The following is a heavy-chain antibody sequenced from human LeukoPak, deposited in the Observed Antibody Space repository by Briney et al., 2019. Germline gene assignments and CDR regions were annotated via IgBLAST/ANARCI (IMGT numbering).Heavy chain of an antibody. CDR2: ISGSGAST. V-gene: IGHV3-23*01. D-gene: IGHD6-6*01. Sequence: GGSLRLSCAASGFTFSSYAMSWVRQAPGKGLEWVSVISGSGASTYNADSVKGRFTISRDNSKNTLYLQTNSLRAEDTAVYYCAKGVATRPLYYFDYWGQGTLVTVSS. J-gene: IGHJ4*02. CDR1: GFTFSSYA. CDR3: AKGVATRPLYYFDY.